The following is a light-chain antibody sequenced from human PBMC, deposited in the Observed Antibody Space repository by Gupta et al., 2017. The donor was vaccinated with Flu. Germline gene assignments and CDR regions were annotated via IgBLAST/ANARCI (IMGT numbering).Light chain of an antibody. J-gene: IGLJ1*01. CDR3: GTYESRKSWV. V-gene: IGLV1-51*01. CDR1: SSIGGNNF. Sequence: QKITTSCAAASSIGGNNFVSWYQHHPGKAPKLLIYESSNRPSGIPDRFSASKSGTSATLTIAGLQAGDEANYYCGTYESRKSWVFGTGTKLTVL. CDR2: ESS.